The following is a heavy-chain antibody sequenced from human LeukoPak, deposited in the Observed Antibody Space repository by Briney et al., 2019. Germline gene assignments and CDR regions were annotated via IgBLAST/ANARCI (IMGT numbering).Heavy chain of an antibody. D-gene: IGHD1-1*01. J-gene: IGHJ3*02. CDR1: GGSISSYY. CDR2: IYYSGST. V-gene: IGHV4-59*06. Sequence: SETLSLTCTVSGGSISSYYWSWIRQHPGKGLEWIGYIYYSGSTYYNPSLKSRVTISVDTSKNQFSLKLSSVTAADTAVYYCARETHSPWNEDAFDIWGQGTMVTVSS. CDR3: ARETHSPWNEDAFDI.